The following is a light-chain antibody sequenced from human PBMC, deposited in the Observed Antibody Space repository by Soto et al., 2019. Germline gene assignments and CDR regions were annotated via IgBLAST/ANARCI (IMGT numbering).Light chain of an antibody. J-gene: IGLJ7*01. CDR3: VLYMGSGISV. CDR1: SGSVSTSSY. V-gene: IGLV8-61*01. Sequence: QTVVTQEPSFSVSPGGTVTLTCGLSSGSVSTSSYPSWYQQTPGQVPRTLIYNTNTRSSGVPDRFSGSILGNKAALTITGAQADDESDYYCVLYMGSGISVFGGGTQLTVL. CDR2: NTN.